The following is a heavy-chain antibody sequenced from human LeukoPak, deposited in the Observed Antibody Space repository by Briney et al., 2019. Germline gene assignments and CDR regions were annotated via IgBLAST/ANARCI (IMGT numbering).Heavy chain of an antibody. CDR1: GGSISSHY. CDR2: ISYIGST. J-gene: IGHJ3*02. CDR3: AGDQLALNAFDI. V-gene: IGHV4-59*11. D-gene: IGHD1-1*01. Sequence: PSETLSLTCTVSGGSISSHYWSWIRQPPGKGLEWIGYISYIGSTNYSPSLKSLVTISVDTSKNQFSLRLSSVTAADTAIYYCAGDQLALNAFDIWGQGTMVTVSS.